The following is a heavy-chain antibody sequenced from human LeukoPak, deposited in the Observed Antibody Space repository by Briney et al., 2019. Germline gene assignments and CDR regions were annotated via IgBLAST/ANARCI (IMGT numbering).Heavy chain of an antibody. CDR3: AREVVVPQYRFIVWFDP. CDR1: GGSFSGYY. D-gene: IGHD2-2*01. J-gene: IGHJ5*02. V-gene: IGHV4-34*01. CDR2: INHSGST. Sequence: SETLSLTCAVYGGSFSGYYWSWIRQPPGKGLEWIGEINHSGSTNYNPSLKSRVTISVDTSKNQFSLKLSSVPAADTAVYCCAREVVVPQYRFIVWFDPWGQGTLVTVSS.